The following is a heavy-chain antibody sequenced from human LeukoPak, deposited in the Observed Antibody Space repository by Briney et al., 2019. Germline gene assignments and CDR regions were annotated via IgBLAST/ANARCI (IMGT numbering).Heavy chain of an antibody. D-gene: IGHD2-2*01. V-gene: IGHV4-59*08. J-gene: IGHJ4*02. CDR2: IYYSGST. Sequence: SETLSLTCTVSGGSISSYYWSWIRQPPGKGLEWIGYIYYSGSTNYNPSLKSRVTISVDTSKNQFSLKLSSVTAADTAVYYCAGVYCGSTSCPDYWGQGTLVTVS. CDR3: AGVYCGSTSCPDY. CDR1: GGSISSYY.